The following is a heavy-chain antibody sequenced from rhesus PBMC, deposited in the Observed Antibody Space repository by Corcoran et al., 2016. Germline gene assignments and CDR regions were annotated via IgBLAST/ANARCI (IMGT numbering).Heavy chain of an antibody. Sequence: QVQLQESGPGVVKPSETLSRTCAVSGGSISDSYRWSWIRQPPGKGLAVIGYIYGSSTSTTNNPSLKRRVTRSKDPSKNQFSLQLSSVTAADTAVYYCARDRGGSWIDYWGQGVLVTVSS. J-gene: IGHJ4*01. V-gene: IGHV4S10*01. CDR2: IYGSSTST. D-gene: IGHD6-25*01. CDR3: ARDRGGSWIDY. CDR1: GGSISDSYR.